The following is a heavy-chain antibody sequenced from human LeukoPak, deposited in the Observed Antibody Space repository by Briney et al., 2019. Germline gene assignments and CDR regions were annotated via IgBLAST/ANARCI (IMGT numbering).Heavy chain of an antibody. V-gene: IGHV4-30-4*01. CDR1: GASISGGDYY. J-gene: IGHJ5*02. CDR2: IYYSGST. CDR3: ARGAPDLPDNWFDP. Sequence: SQTLSLTCTVSGASISGGDYYWSWIRQPPGKGLEWIGYIYYSGSTYYNPSLKSRVTISVDTSKNQFSLKLSSVTAADTAVYYCARGAPDLPDNWFDPWGQGTLVTVSS. D-gene: IGHD5/OR15-5a*01.